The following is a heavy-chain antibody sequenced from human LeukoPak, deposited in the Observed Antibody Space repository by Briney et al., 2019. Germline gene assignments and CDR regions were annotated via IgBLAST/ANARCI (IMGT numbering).Heavy chain of an antibody. D-gene: IGHD1-7*01. CDR2: ISSSSSYI. CDR1: GFTFSSYS. J-gene: IGHJ4*02. Sequence: PGGSLRLSCAASGFTFSSYSMNWVRQAPGKGLEWVSSISSSSSYIYYADSVKGRFTISRDNAKNSLYLQMNSLRAEDTAVYYCAKRGTELELADWGQGTLVTVSS. V-gene: IGHV3-21*04. CDR3: AKRGTELELAD.